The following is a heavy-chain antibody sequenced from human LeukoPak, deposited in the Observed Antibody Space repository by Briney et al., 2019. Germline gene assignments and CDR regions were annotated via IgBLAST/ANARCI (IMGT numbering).Heavy chain of an antibody. D-gene: IGHD3-10*01. Sequence: GGSLRLSCAASGFTFSSNYMSWVRQAPGKGLEWVAVIYSGGSTYYADSVKGRFTISRDNSKNTLYLQMNSLRAEDTAVYYCARELYYYGSGGPLYYYYYGMDVWGQGTTVTVSS. V-gene: IGHV3-66*01. CDR2: IYSGGST. CDR1: GFTFSSNY. J-gene: IGHJ6*02. CDR3: ARELYYYGSGGPLYYYYYGMDV.